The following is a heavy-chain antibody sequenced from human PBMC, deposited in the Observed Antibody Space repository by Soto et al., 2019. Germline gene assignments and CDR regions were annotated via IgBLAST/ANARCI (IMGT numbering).Heavy chain of an antibody. Sequence: PSETLSLTCTVSGGSISSSSYYWGWIRQPPGKGLEWIGSIYYSGSTYYNPSLKSRVTISVDTSKNQFSLKLSSVTAADTAVYYCQIAAAVDMVLYWGQGTLLTVSS. J-gene: IGHJ4*02. D-gene: IGHD6-13*01. CDR1: GGSISSSSYY. V-gene: IGHV4-39*01. CDR3: QIAAAVDMVLY. CDR2: IYYSGST.